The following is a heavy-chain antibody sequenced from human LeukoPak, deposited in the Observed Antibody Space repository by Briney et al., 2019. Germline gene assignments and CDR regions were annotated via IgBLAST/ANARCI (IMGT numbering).Heavy chain of an antibody. V-gene: IGHV3-23*01. CDR2: ISGIGGST. D-gene: IGHD2-15*01. CDR1: GFTFNSYS. Sequence: GGSLRLSCAASGFTFNSYSMSWVRQPQGEGLEWVSSISGIGGSTYYTNSGRGQFCISRDNSKDTLYLKMSSLRAEDTAVYYCVKGVSGAYSKYFQYWGQGTLVTVSS. J-gene: IGHJ1*01. CDR3: VKGVSGAYSKYFQY.